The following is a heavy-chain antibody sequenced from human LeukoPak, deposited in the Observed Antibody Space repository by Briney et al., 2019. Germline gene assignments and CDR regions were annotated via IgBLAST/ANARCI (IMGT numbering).Heavy chain of an antibody. CDR1: GFTFSSYW. J-gene: IGHJ4*02. CDR3: ARVIVVVIQDY. CDR2: IKQDGSEK. V-gene: IGHV3-7*01. D-gene: IGHD3-22*01. Sequence: PGGSLRLSCAASGFTFSSYWTSWVRQAPGKGLEWVANIKQDGSEKYYVDSVKGRFTISRDNAKNSLYLQMNSLRAEDTAVYYCARVIVVVIQDYWGQGTLVTVSS.